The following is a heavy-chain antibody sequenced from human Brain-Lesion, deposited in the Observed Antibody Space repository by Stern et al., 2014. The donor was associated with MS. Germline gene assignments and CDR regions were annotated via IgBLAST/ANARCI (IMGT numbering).Heavy chain of an antibody. J-gene: IGHJ5*02. CDR3: ARHWGTDL. Sequence: DQLVESGAAVRKPGSSVKVSCKASGGLFRSDAISWVRQAPGQGLEWLGGIIPMTGEAHYAQKFLDRVTITADESTTTTYMDLNSLTSEDTALYYCARHWGTDLWGQGTLLTVSS. D-gene: IGHD7-27*01. V-gene: IGHV1-69*01. CDR1: GGLFRSDA. CDR2: IIPMTGEA.